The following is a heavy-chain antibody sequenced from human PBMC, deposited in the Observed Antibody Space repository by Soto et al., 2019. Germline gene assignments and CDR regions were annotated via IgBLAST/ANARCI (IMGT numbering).Heavy chain of an antibody. V-gene: IGHV1-69*13. CDR2: IIPIFGTA. J-gene: IGHJ5*02. CDR3: ARVKGYCSSTSCYSHKGDNWFDP. D-gene: IGHD2-2*01. Sequence: SVKVSCKASGGTFSIYAISWVLQSRLRGRDGMGGIIPIFGTANYAQKFQGRVTITADESTSTAYMELSSLRSKDTAVYYCARVKGYCSSTSCYSHKGDNWFDPWGQGTLVTVSS. CDR1: GGTFSIYA.